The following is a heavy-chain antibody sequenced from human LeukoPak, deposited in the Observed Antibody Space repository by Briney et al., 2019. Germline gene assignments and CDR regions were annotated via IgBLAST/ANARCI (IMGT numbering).Heavy chain of an antibody. CDR1: GYRFTDYY. CDR3: ARDAPQTYFEY. CDR2: INPNTGGT. J-gene: IGHJ4*02. Sequence: ASVKVSCKPSGYRFTDYYIHWLRQAPGQGPEWMGWINPNTGGTNYVQTFQGRVSMTRDTSVGTVYLELHSLRSDDTAVYYCARDAPQTYFEYWGQGTQVVVSS. V-gene: IGHV1-2*02.